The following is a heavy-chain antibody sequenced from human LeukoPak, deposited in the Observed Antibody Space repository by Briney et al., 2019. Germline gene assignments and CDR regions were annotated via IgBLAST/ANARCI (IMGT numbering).Heavy chain of an antibody. CDR2: MSSSSSYI. CDR1: GFTFISYA. CDR3: ARIAAAAYYYYYYMDV. Sequence: GGSLRLSFAASGFTFISYAMSWVRQAPGKGLEWVSSMSSSSSYIYYADSVKGRFTISRDNAKNSLYLQMNSLRAEDTAVYYCARIAAAAYYYYYYMDVWGKGTTVTVSS. D-gene: IGHD6-13*01. V-gene: IGHV3-21*01. J-gene: IGHJ6*03.